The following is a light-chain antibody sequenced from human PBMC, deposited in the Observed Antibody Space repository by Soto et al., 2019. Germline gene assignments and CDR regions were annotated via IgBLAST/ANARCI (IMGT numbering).Light chain of an antibody. V-gene: IGKV3-15*01. CDR3: QQYNNWPRT. Sequence: EIVMTQSPATLSVSPGERATLSCRASQSVSGNLAWYQQKPGQAPRLLIYGASTRATGIPARFSGSGSGTEFTLIISSLQSEDFVVYYCQQYNNWPRTFGQGTKVEIK. J-gene: IGKJ1*01. CDR1: QSVSGN. CDR2: GAS.